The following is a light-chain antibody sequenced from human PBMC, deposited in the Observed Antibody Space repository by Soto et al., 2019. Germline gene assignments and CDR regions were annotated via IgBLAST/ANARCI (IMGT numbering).Light chain of an antibody. CDR1: NSSIGAGYA. CDR2: TNN. J-gene: IGLJ2*01. CDR3: QSYDISLGASV. Sequence: QSVLTQPPSVSGAPGQRVTISCTGSNSSIGAGYAVHWYQQLPGTAPKLLIYTNNIRPSGVPDRLSGSKSGTSASLAITGLLAEDEAYYYCQSYDISLGASVFGGGTKVTV. V-gene: IGLV1-40*01.